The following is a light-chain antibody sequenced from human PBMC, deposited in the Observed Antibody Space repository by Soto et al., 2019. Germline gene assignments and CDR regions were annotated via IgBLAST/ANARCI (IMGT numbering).Light chain of an antibody. CDR2: ENN. CDR3: QAWDSSTVV. V-gene: IGLV3-1*01. J-gene: IGLJ2*01. Sequence: SYELTQPPSVSVSSGQTASITCSGDQLGDKYACWYQQKPGQSPVLVIYENNKRPSGIPERFSGSSSGITATLTISGTQAMDEDDYYCQAWDSSTVVFGGGTKLTVL. CDR1: QLGDKY.